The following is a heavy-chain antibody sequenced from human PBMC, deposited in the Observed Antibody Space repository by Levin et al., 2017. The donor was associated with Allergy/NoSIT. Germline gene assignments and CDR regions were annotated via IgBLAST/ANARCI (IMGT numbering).Heavy chain of an antibody. CDR1: GGTFSSYA. Sequence: KISCKASGGTFSSYAISWVRQAPGQGLEWMGGIIPIFGTANYAQKFQGRVTITADKSTSTAYMELSSLRSEDTAVYYCARDRGYCSGGSCYSDYWGQGTLVTVSS. CDR3: ARDRGYCSGGSCYSDY. CDR2: IIPIFGTA. D-gene: IGHD2-15*01. J-gene: IGHJ4*02. V-gene: IGHV1-69*06.